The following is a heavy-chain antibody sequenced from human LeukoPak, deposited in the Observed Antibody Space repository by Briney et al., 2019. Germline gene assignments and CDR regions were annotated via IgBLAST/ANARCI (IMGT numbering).Heavy chain of an antibody. J-gene: IGHJ4*02. D-gene: IGHD3-10*01. CDR3: ANYGSGKIDY. CDR2: ISGSGGST. CDR1: GFTFSSYA. Sequence: SGGSLRLSCAASGFTFSSYAMSWVRQAPGKGLEGVSAISGSGGSTYYADSVKGRFTISRDNSKNTLYLQMNSLRAEDTAVYYCANYGSGKIDYWGQGTLVTVSS. V-gene: IGHV3-23*01.